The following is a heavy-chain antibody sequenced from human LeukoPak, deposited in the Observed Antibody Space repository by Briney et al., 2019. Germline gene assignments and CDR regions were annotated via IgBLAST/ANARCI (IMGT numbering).Heavy chain of an antibody. CDR2: ICCRGKT. Sequence: SETLSLTCTVSGRSISSYCWSWVRQPPGKGLEWVGYICCRGKTIYNPSLKSRVTISVDMTKNHNSLMLSSVAAAVTAVYYITGCGYNNDSPPGYPFDYWGQGTLVTVSS. CDR1: GRSISSYC. V-gene: IGHV4-59*01. D-gene: IGHD5-18*01. J-gene: IGHJ4*02. CDR3: TGCGYNNDSPPGYPFDY.